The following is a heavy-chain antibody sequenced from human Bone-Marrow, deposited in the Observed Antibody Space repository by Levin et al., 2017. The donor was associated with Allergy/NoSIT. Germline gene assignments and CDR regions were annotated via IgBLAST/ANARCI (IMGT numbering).Heavy chain of an antibody. Sequence: GGSLRLSCAASGFTFSSYGMHWVRQAPGKGLEWVAVISSDGSNKYYADSVKGRFTISRDNSKNTLYLQMNSLRAEDTAVYYCGGTLGYCSGGSCLDYWGQGTLVTVSS. V-gene: IGHV3-30*03. J-gene: IGHJ4*02. D-gene: IGHD2-15*01. CDR2: ISSDGSNK. CDR1: GFTFSSYG. CDR3: GGTLGYCSGGSCLDY.